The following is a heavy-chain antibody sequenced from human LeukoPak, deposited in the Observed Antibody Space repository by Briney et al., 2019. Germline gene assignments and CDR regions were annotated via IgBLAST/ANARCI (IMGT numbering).Heavy chain of an antibody. D-gene: IGHD6-13*01. J-gene: IGHJ4*02. CDR3: ARHWETSSWYVDY. V-gene: IGHV4-59*08. CDR2: IFYSGNT. Sequence: SPETLSLTCTVSGGSITHYYWSWIRQPPGKGLGWIGYIFYSGNTNYNPSLKSRVTISVDTSKNQFSLKLSSVTAADTAVYYCARHWETSSWYVDYWGQGTLVTVSS. CDR1: GGSITHYY.